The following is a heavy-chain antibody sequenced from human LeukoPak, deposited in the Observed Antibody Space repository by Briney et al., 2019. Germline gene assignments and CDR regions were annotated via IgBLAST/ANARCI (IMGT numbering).Heavy chain of an antibody. V-gene: IGHV4-34*01. D-gene: IGHD6-25*01. CDR1: GGSFSCCY. J-gene: IGHJ4*02. CDR3: ARKSGYYFDY. Sequence: SETLSLTCAVYGGSFSCCYWSWIRQPPGKGLEWIGEINHSGSTNYNPSLKSRVTISVDTSKNQFSLKLSSVTAADTAVYYCARKSGYYFDYWGQGTLVTVSS. CDR2: INHSGST.